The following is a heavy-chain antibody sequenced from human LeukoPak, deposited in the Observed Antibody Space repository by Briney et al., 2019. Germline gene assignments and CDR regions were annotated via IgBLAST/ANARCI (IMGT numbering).Heavy chain of an antibody. CDR1: GFTFSSYS. D-gene: IGHD6-6*01. CDR2: ISSSSSYI. V-gene: IGHV3-21*01. Sequence: GGSLILSCAASGFTFSSYSMNWVRQAPGKGLEWVSSISSSSSYIYYADSVKGRFTISRDSAKNSLYLQMNSLRAEDTAVYYCARDTAARRPFDYWGQGTLVTVSS. CDR3: ARDTAARRPFDY. J-gene: IGHJ4*02.